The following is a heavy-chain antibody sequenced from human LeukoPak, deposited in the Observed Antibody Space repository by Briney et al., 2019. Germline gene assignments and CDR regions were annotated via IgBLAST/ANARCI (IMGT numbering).Heavy chain of an antibody. CDR1: GFIFKDFP. Sequence: TGGSLRLSCAVSGFIFKDFPMTWVRQAPGKGLEWLSGISAGGDLTFHADSLKGRFTISRDNYKNTLYLQMDSLRAEDTAVYYCAKSLFTSAAGSGRASDIWGQGTMVTVS. D-gene: IGHD3-10*01. CDR2: ISAGGDLT. J-gene: IGHJ3*02. CDR3: AKSLFTSAAGSGRASDI. V-gene: IGHV3-23*01.